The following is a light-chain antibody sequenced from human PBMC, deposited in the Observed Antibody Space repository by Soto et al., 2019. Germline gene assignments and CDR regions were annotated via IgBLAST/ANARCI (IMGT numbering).Light chain of an antibody. CDR2: DTS. J-gene: IGKJ2*01. CDR1: QSVAGY. Sequence: ELVLTQSPATLSLSPGERATLACRASQSVAGYLAWYQQKPGQGPRLLIYDTSNRATGAPPRFSGSGSGTDFSLTISILESEDFAIYYCQHRSNWRMYALGQGTKLEIK. V-gene: IGKV3-11*01. CDR3: QHRSNWRMYA.